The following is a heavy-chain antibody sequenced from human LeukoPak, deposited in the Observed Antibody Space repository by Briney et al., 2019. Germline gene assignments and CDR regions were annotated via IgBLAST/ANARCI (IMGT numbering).Heavy chain of an antibody. CDR1: GGSISSYY. J-gene: IGHJ4*02. CDR3: AREEALGGYYGPD. V-gene: IGHV4-39*07. D-gene: IGHD3-10*01. Sequence: SETLSLTCTVSGGSISSYYWGWIRQPPGKRLEWIGSIYYSGSTYYNPSLKSRVTISVDTSKNQFSLKLSSVTAADTAVYYCAREEALGGYYGPDWGQGTLVTVSS. CDR2: IYYSGST.